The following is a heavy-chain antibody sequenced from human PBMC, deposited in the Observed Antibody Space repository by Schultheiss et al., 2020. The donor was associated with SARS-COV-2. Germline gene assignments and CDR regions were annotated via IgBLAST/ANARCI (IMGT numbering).Heavy chain of an antibody. CDR1: GGSISSYY. V-gene: IGHV4-59*08. CDR2: IYYSGST. CDR3: ARTVLRFLEWLPRSGMDV. Sequence: SETLSLTCTVSGGSISSYYWSWIRQPPGKGLEWIGYIYYSGSTYYNPSLKSRVTISVDTSKNQFSLKLSSVTAADTAVYYCARTVLRFLEWLPRSGMDVWGQGTTVTVSS. D-gene: IGHD3-3*01. J-gene: IGHJ6*02.